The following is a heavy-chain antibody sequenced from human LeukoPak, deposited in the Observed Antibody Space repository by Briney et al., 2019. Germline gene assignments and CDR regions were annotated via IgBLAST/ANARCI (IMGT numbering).Heavy chain of an antibody. Sequence: SETLSLTCTVSGGSISSYYWSWIRQPPGKGLEWIGYIHYSGSTNYNPSLKSRVTISLDTSKNQFSLKLSSVTAADTAVYYCARAAVDYMDVWGKGTTVTVSS. CDR1: GGSISSYY. V-gene: IGHV4-59*01. CDR3: ARAAVDYMDV. CDR2: IHYSGST. J-gene: IGHJ6*03.